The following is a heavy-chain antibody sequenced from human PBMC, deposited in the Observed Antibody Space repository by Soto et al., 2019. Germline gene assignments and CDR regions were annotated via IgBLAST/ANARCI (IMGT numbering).Heavy chain of an antibody. J-gene: IGHJ6*02. Sequence: QVQLVQSGAEVKKPGSSVKVSCKASGGTFSSYAIRWVRQAPGQGLEWMGGIIPIFGTADYAQKFQGRVTITADESTSTAAVELSSLRSEDTAVYYCAKNPENYYDGMDVWGQGTTVTVSS. CDR3: AKNPENYYDGMDV. CDR1: GGTFSSYA. CDR2: IIPIFGTA. V-gene: IGHV1-69*12.